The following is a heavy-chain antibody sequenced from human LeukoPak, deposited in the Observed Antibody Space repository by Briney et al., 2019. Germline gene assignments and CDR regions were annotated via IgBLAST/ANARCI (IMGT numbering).Heavy chain of an antibody. CDR2: IYYSGST. CDR3: ARHQRGWFGELGAFEV. V-gene: IGHV4-59*08. CDR1: SGSISSYY. Sequence: SETLSLTCTVSSGSISSYYWSWIRQPPGKGLEWIGYIYYSGSTNYNPSLRSRVTISVDTSKNQFSLKLNSVTAADTAKYYCARHQRGWFGELGAFEVWGQGTMVTVSS. D-gene: IGHD3-10*01. J-gene: IGHJ3*01.